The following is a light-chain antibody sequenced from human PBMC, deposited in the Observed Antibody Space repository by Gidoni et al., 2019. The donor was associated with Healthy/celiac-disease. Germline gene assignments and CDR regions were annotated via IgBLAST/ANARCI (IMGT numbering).Light chain of an antibody. CDR2: AAS. CDR1: QSISSY. CDR3: HQSYSTPMYT. J-gene: IGKJ2*01. Sequence: DLQMTQSPSSLSASVGDRVTITCRASQSISSYLNLYQQKPGKAPKLLMYAASSLPSGVPSRLSSSRSGRDFTLTISRLQPEDFATYYCHQSYSTPMYTFXQXTKLEIK. V-gene: IGKV1-39*01.